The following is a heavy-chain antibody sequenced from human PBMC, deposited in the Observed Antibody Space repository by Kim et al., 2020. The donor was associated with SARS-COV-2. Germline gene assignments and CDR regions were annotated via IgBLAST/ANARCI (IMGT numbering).Heavy chain of an antibody. Sequence: GGSLRLSCAASGFTFSSYSMNWVRQAPGRGLEWVSSISSSSTYIYYADSVKGRFTISRDNAKNSLYLQMNSLRAEDTAVYYCASETGVLYWGQGTLVTVSS. CDR2: ISSSSTYI. D-gene: IGHD2-8*01. CDR1: GFTFSSYS. V-gene: IGHV3-21*01. CDR3: ASETGVLY. J-gene: IGHJ4*02.